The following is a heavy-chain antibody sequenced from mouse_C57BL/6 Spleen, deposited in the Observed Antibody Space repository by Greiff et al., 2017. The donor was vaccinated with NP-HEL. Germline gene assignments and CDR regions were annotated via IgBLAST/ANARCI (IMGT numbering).Heavy chain of an antibody. CDR1: GYTFTSYW. J-gene: IGHJ4*01. Sequence: QVQLQQPGAELVRPGSSVKLSCKASGYTFTSYWMHWVKQRPIQGLEWIGNIDPSDSETNYNQKFKDKATLTVDKSSSTAYMQLSSLTSEDSAVYYCAREIGYYGRNYAMDYWGQGTSVTVSS. CDR2: IDPSDSET. CDR3: AREIGYYGRNYAMDY. V-gene: IGHV1-52*01. D-gene: IGHD1-1*01.